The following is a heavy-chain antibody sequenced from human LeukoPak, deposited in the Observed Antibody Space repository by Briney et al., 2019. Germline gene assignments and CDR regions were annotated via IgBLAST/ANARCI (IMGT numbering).Heavy chain of an antibody. J-gene: IGHJ3*02. CDR3: ARFGVAGTAGVAFDI. V-gene: IGHV4-59*01. CDR2: IYYSGST. CDR1: GGSISSYY. D-gene: IGHD6-19*01. Sequence: SETLSLTCTVSGGSISSYYWSWLRQPPGKGLEWIGYIYYSGSTNYNPSLKSRVTISVDTSKNQFSLKLSSVTAADTAVYYCARFGVAGTAGVAFDIWGQGTMVTVSS.